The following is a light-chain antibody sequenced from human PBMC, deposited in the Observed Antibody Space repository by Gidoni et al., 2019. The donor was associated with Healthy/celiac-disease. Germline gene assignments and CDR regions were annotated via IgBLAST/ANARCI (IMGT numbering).Light chain of an antibody. Sequence: DIVMTQSPDSLAVSLGERATINCKSSQSVLYSSNNKNYLAWYQQKPGQPPKLLIYWASTREFGVPDRFSGSGSWTDFTLTISSLQAEDVAVYYCQQYFCTPPTFGQGTKL. V-gene: IGKV4-1*01. CDR2: WAS. J-gene: IGKJ2*01. CDR3: QQYFCTPPT. CDR1: QSVLYSSNNKNY.